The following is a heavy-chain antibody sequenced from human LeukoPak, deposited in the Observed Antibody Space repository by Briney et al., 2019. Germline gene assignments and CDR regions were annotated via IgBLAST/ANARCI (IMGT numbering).Heavy chain of an antibody. J-gene: IGHJ4*02. CDR3: ARESWYRFEY. V-gene: IGHV3-11*04. D-gene: IGHD6-13*01. CDR2: MSSEGSPN. CDR1: GFLFSDYY. Sequence: GGPLRLSCAASGFLFSDYYMRWIRQTPGKGLEWIAYMSSEGSPNKYADPVKGRFTISGDNAQNSVHLQMNNLRVDDTAVYYCARESWYRFEYWGQETVVTVSS.